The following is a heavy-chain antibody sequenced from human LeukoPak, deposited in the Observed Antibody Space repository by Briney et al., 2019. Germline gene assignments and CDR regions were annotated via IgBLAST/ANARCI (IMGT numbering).Heavy chain of an antibody. Sequence: SGGSLRLSCAASGFTFSSYAMHWVRQAPGKGLEWVAVISYDGSNKYYADSVKGRFTISRDNSKNTLYLQMNSLRAEDTAVYYCARLRITIFGVVIVYIPLDYYYGMDVWGQGTTVTVSS. V-gene: IGHV3-30-3*01. D-gene: IGHD3-3*01. CDR3: ARLRITIFGVVIVYIPLDYYYGMDV. CDR1: GFTFSSYA. J-gene: IGHJ6*02. CDR2: ISYDGSNK.